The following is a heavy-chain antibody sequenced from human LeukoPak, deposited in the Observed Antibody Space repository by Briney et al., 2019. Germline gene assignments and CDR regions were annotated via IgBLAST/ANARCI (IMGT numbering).Heavy chain of an antibody. V-gene: IGHV4-34*01. CDR1: GGSFSRYY. D-gene: IGHD1-1*01. CDR3: ARGGLERAYYYYYYMDV. Sequence: SETLSLTCAVYGGSFSRYYWSWIRQPPGKGLEWIGDMNHSGSTNYNPSLKSRVTISVDTSKNQFSLKLSSVTAADTAVYYCARGGLERAYYYYYYMDVWGKGTTVTVSS. CDR2: MNHSGST. J-gene: IGHJ6*03.